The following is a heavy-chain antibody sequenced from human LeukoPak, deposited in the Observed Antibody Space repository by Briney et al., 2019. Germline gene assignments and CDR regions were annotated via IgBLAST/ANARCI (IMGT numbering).Heavy chain of an antibody. J-gene: IGHJ4*02. CDR2: IYYSGST. Sequence: SETLSLTCTVSGGSISSYYWSWIRQPPGKGLEWIGYIYYSGSTNYNPSLKSRVTISVDKSKNQFSLKLSSVTAADTAVYYCARDVMVRGAKGGPFDYWGQGTLVTVSS. V-gene: IGHV4-59*12. D-gene: IGHD3-10*01. CDR3: ARDVMVRGAKGGPFDY. CDR1: GGSISSYY.